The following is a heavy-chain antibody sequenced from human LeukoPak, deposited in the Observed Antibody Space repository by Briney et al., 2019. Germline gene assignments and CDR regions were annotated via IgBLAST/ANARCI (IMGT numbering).Heavy chain of an antibody. Sequence: ASVKVSCKASGYTFTSYAMNLVRQAPGQGLEWMGWINTNTGNPTYAQGFTGRFVFSLDTSVSTACLQISSLKAEDTAVYYCARVPTSSGWPSYYYYYMDVWGKGTTVTVSS. J-gene: IGHJ6*03. CDR2: INTNTGNP. CDR1: GYTFTSYA. CDR3: ARVPTSSGWPSYYYYYMDV. D-gene: IGHD6-19*01. V-gene: IGHV7-4-1*02.